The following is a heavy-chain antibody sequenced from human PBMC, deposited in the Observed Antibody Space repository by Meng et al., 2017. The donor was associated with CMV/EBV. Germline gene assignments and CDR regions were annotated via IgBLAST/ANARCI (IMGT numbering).Heavy chain of an antibody. V-gene: IGHV4-4*01. Sequence: LAGAVSGEYISRNLWGGWVRQPPGKELEWIGEIAYSGDTKYNPSLQGRATISSDTTNNRFSLRLNSVTAADTGVYFCARSPGFWSLDYWGRGTLVTVSS. J-gene: IGHJ4*02. CDR1: GEYISRNLW. D-gene: IGHD2-8*02. CDR3: ARSPGFWSLDY. CDR2: IAYSGDT.